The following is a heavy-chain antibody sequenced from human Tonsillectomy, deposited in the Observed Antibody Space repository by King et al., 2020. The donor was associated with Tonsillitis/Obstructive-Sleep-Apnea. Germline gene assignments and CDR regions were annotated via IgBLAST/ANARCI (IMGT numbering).Heavy chain of an antibody. CDR3: AKAGDIVVVPAATTDY. Sequence: VQLVESGGGLVQPGGSLRLSCAASGFTFSSYAMSWVRQAPGKGLEWVSAISGSGGSTYYADSVKGRLTLSSDNSKNKLYLQMNSLRAEDAAVYYCAKAGDIVVVPAATTDYWGQGTLVTVSS. V-gene: IGHV3-23*04. J-gene: IGHJ4*02. D-gene: IGHD2-2*01. CDR1: GFTFSSYA. CDR2: ISGSGGST.